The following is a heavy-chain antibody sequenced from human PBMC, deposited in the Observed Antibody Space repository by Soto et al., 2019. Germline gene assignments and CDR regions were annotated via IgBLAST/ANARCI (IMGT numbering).Heavy chain of an antibody. CDR3: ASSGSTTVVRARAFDI. Sequence: SQTLSLTCAISGDSVSSNSAAWNWIRQSPSRGLEWLGRTYYRSKWYNDYAVSVKSRITINPDTSKNQFSLQLNSVTPEDTAVYYCASSGSTTVVRARAFDIWGQGTMGT. J-gene: IGHJ3*02. CDR2: TYYRSKWYN. CDR1: GDSVSSNSAA. D-gene: IGHD4-17*01. V-gene: IGHV6-1*01.